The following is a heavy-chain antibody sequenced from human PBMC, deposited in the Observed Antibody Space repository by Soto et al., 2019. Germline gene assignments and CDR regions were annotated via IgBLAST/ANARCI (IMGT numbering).Heavy chain of an antibody. CDR2: IDYSGRT. CDR1: GYLISSGYY. CDR3: ARDLSSGYDSYYIDY. D-gene: IGHD3-22*01. V-gene: IGHV4-38-2*02. J-gene: IGHJ4*02. Sequence: SETLSLTCSVSGYLISSGYYWGWVRQTPGKGLEWLGSIDYSGRTYKNPSLKSRVSASVDLSKNQFSLNLRSVTAADTAVYFCARDLSSGYDSYYIDYWGQGTLVTVSS.